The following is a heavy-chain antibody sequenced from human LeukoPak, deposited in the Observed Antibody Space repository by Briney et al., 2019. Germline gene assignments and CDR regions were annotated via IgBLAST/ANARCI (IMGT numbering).Heavy chain of an antibody. CDR1: GFTFSSYG. CDR3: AKAGGNYYGSGSYDRREYYFDY. CDR2: IRYDGSNK. Sequence: GGSLRLSCAASGFTFSSYGMHWVRQAPGKGLEWAAFIRYDGSNKYYADSVKGRFTISRDNSKNTLYLQMNSLRAEDTAAYYCAKAGGNYYGSGSYDRREYYFDYWGQGTLVTVSS. J-gene: IGHJ4*02. V-gene: IGHV3-30*02. D-gene: IGHD3-10*01.